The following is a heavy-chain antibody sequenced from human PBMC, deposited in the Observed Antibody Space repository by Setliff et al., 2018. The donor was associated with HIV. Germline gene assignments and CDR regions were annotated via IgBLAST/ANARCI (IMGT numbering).Heavy chain of an antibody. J-gene: IGHJ4*02. V-gene: IGHV4-4*09. CDR1: GGSINSYY. Sequence: SETLSLTCTVSGGSINSYYWSCIRQPPGKGLEWIGYIYTGGSTTYNPSLKSRVTISVDTSKNQFSLKLSSVTAADTAVYYCARTPEDYDQYFFDRWGQGTLVTVSS. D-gene: IGHD3-22*01. CDR2: IYTGGST. CDR3: ARTPEDYDQYFFDR.